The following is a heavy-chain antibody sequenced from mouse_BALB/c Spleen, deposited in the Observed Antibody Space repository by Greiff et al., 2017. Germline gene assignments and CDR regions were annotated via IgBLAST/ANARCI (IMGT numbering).Heavy chain of an antibody. V-gene: IGHV1-18*01. D-gene: IGHD2-4*01. Sequence: VQLQQFGAELVKPGASVKISCTASGYTFTDYNMAWVQQSHGKSLEWIGDINPNYDSTSYNQKFKGQATLTEDKSSSTAYMELRSLTSEDTAVYYCARSRFDYDGFAYWGQGTLVTVSA. CDR3: ARSRFDYDGFAY. CDR2: INPNYDST. CDR1: GYTFTDYN. J-gene: IGHJ3*01.